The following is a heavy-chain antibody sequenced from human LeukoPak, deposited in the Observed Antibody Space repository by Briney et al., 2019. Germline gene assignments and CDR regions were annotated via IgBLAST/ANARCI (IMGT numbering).Heavy chain of an antibody. CDR1: GFTFTGYY. CDR3: VREGNELLSKNFDY. CDR2: INPHSGGT. D-gene: IGHD2-21*02. V-gene: IGHV1-2*02. Sequence: GASVKASCKASGFTFTGYYIHWVRQAPGQGLEWMGYINPHSGGTNSPQKFQGRVTMTTDTSISAAYMELSSLISDDTAMYYCVREGNELLSKNFDYWGQGTLATVSS. J-gene: IGHJ4*02.